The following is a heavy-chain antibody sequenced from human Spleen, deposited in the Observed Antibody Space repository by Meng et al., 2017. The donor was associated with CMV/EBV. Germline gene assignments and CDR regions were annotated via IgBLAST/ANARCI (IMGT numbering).Heavy chain of an antibody. D-gene: IGHD6-19*01. Sequence: KVSCKGSGYSLSCSWIGWVRQMPGKGLEWMGIIYPGDSDTRYSPSFQGQVTISADKSISTVYLQWSSLKASDTAMYYCARQGYGYSSGWYYGNWGQGTLVTVSS. CDR1: GYSLSCSW. CDR2: IYPGDSDT. J-gene: IGHJ4*02. CDR3: ARQGYGYSSGWYYGN. V-gene: IGHV5-51*01.